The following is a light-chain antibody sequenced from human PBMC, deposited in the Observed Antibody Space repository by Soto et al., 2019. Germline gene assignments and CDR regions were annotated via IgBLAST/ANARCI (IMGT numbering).Light chain of an antibody. Sequence: DIVLTLVPGSLSLPPGEGATVSCSASRSDSSNYSAWHQQKPGQPPSLLIYEASNGATSTPARCSGSGAGTDFTLTISSQEPEDFAVYYCQQRSNSITFGQGTRLEIK. V-gene: IGKV3D-11*02. CDR1: RSDSSNY. J-gene: IGKJ5*01. CDR3: QQRSNSIT. CDR2: EAS.